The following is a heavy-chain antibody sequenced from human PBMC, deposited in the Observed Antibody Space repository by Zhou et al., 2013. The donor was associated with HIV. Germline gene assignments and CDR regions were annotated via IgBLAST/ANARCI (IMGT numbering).Heavy chain of an antibody. V-gene: IGHV1-69*05. J-gene: IGHJ4*02. CDR3: ARVRDGYNSGEYYFDY. Sequence: QVQLVQSGAEVKKPGSSVKVSCKASGGTFRSYAISWVRQAPGQGLEWMGGIIPIFGTANYAQKLQGRVTITMDESTSTAYMELSRLTSEDTAVYYCARVRDGYNSGEYYFDYWGQGTLVTVSS. D-gene: IGHD5-12*01. CDR1: GGTFRSYA. CDR2: IIPIFGTA.